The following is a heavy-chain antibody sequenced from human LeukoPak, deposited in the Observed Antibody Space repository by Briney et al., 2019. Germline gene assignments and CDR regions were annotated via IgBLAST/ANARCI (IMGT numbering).Heavy chain of an antibody. CDR1: GFTFSSYE. J-gene: IGHJ6*03. CDR2: ISSSGSTI. CDR3: ASWSVAGTYYYMDV. V-gene: IGHV3-48*03. D-gene: IGHD6-19*01. Sequence: GGSLRLSCATSGFTFSSYEMNWVRQAPGKGLEWVSYISSSGSTIYYADSVKGRFTISRDNAKNSLYLQMNSLRAEDTAVYYCASWSVAGTYYYMDVWGKGTTVTVSS.